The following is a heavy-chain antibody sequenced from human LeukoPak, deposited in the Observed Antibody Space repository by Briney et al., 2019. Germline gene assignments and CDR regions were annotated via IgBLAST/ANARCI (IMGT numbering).Heavy chain of an antibody. CDR3: ARDPYSGNYGAYYYYMDV. Sequence: GGSLRLSCAASGFTFSSYNMNWVRQAPGKGLEWVSSITSSSSYIYYADSVKGRFTISRDNAKNSLYLQMDSLRVEDTAEYYCARDPYSGNYGAYYYYMDVWGKGTTVTASS. D-gene: IGHD1-26*01. V-gene: IGHV3-21*06. CDR1: GFTFSSYN. CDR2: ITSSSSYI. J-gene: IGHJ6*03.